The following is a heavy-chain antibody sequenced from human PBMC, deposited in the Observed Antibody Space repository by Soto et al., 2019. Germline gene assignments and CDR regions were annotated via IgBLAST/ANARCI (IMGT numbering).Heavy chain of an antibody. Sequence: SETLSLTCTVSGGSISSGDYYWSWIRQPPGKGLEWIGHIYYSGNTYYNPSLKSRVTISVDTSKNQFSLKLSSVTAAETAVYYCDRGWGYCSTTSCHPPDGYNWFDHWGQGNLVTGAS. D-gene: IGHD2-2*01. V-gene: IGHV4-30-4*01. J-gene: IGHJ5*02. CDR3: DRGWGYCSTTSCHPPDGYNWFDH. CDR2: IYYSGNT. CDR1: GGSISSGDYY.